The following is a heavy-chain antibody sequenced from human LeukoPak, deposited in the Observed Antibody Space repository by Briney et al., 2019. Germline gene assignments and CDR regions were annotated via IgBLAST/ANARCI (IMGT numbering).Heavy chain of an antibody. CDR2: IYSGGST. CDR3: ARDPVVEMATITDY. CDR1: GFTVSSNY. Sequence: GGSLRLSCAASGFTVSSNYMSWVRQAPGKGLELVSVIYSGGSTYYADSVKGRFTISRDNSKNTLYLQMNSLRAEDTAVYYCARDPVVEMATITDYWGQGTLVTVSS. D-gene: IGHD5-24*01. V-gene: IGHV3-66*01. J-gene: IGHJ4*02.